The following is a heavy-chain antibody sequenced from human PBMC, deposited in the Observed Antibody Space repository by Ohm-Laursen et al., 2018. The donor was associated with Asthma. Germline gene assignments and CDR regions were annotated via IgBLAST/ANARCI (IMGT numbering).Heavy chain of an antibody. CDR1: GFTFSSYA. CDR2: ITGSTGAT. J-gene: IGHJ4*02. Sequence: GSLRLSCSASGFTFSSYAMSWVRQAPGRGLEWVSAITGSTGATFYADSVKGRFSISRDNSKNTLYLQMNSLGADDTAVYYCAKDDTYDSSGYYYYWGQGTLVTVSS. CDR3: AKDDTYDSSGYYYY. D-gene: IGHD3-22*01. V-gene: IGHV3-23*01.